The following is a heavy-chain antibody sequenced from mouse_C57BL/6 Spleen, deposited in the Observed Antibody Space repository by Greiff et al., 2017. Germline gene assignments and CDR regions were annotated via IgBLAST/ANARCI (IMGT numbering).Heavy chain of an antibody. CDR3: ARDGNSHFDY. D-gene: IGHD2-1*01. CDR1: GYTFTSYW. J-gene: IGHJ2*01. Sequence: QVQLQQPGAELVRPGSSVKLSCKASGYTFTSYWMDWVKQRPGQGLEWIGNIYPSDSETHYNQKFKDKATLTVDKSSSTAYMQLSSLTSEDSAVYYCARDGNSHFDYWGQGTTLTVSS. V-gene: IGHV1-61*01. CDR2: IYPSDSET.